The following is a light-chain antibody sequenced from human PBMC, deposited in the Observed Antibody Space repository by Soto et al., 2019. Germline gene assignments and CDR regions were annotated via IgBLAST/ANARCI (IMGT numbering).Light chain of an antibody. CDR2: HAS. CDR3: QQYYGRPPLT. J-gene: IGKJ5*01. Sequence: IQLPPSPSSLSASIGDRVTITCQASQNITNNLSWYQQKPGKAPNLLIYHASKLAKGVTSRFSGSGSGTDFSFIITSLQREDLATYYCQQYYGRPPLTFGQGTRLEI. V-gene: IGKV1-33*01. CDR1: QNITNN.